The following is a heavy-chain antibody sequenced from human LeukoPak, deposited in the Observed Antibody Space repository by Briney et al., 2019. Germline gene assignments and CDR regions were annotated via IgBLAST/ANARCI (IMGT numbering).Heavy chain of an antibody. CDR1: GGSIISSNYY. V-gene: IGHV4-61*02. Sequence: SETLSLTCSVSGGSIISSNYYWSWIRQPAGKGLEWIGRIYTSGSTNYNPSLKSRVTMSVDTSKNQFSLKLSSVTAADTAVYYCARTAYRGSYSSLGAFDIWGQGTMVTVSS. D-gene: IGHD1-26*01. CDR2: IYTSGST. J-gene: IGHJ3*02. CDR3: ARTAYRGSYSSLGAFDI.